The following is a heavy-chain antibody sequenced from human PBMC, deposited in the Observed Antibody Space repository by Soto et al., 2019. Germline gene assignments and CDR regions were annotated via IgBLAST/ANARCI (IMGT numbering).Heavy chain of an antibody. CDR1: GYTFTSYY. CDR2: INPSGGST. J-gene: IGHJ5*02. CDR3: ATNGWLRSWFDP. V-gene: IGHV1-46*01. Sequence: ASVKVSCKASGYTFTSYYMHWVRQAPGQGLEWMGVINPSGGSTSYAQKFQGRVTMTRDTSTSTVYMELSSLRSEDTAVYYCATNGWLRSWFDPWGQGTLVTVSS. D-gene: IGHD3-16*01.